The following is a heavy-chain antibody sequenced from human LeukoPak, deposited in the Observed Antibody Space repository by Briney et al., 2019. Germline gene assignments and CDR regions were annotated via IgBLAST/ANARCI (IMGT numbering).Heavy chain of an antibody. CDR2: IKQDGSEK. V-gene: IGHV3-7*01. Sequence: GGSLRLSCAASGFTFSSYWMSWVRQTPGKGLEWVANIKQDGSEKYYVDSVKGRFTISRDNAKNSLYLQMNSLRAEDTAVYCCARVASSWYGNWFDPWGQGTLVTVSS. CDR3: ARVASSWYGNWFDP. J-gene: IGHJ5*02. D-gene: IGHD6-13*01. CDR1: GFTFSSYW.